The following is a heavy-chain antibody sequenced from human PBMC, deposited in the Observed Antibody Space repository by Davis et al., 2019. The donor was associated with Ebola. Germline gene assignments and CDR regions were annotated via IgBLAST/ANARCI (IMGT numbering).Heavy chain of an antibody. CDR2: ISWDGGST. J-gene: IGHJ6*04. CDR3: AKDSDVDTAMVYYGMDV. Sequence: GESLKISCTDSVITFSSYAMTWVRQAPGKGLEWVSAISWDGGSTYYADSVKGRFTISRDNSKNSLYLQMNSLRTEDTALYYCAKDSDVDTAMVYYGMDVWGKGTTVTVSS. CDR1: VITFSSYA. V-gene: IGHV3-43*02. D-gene: IGHD5-18*01.